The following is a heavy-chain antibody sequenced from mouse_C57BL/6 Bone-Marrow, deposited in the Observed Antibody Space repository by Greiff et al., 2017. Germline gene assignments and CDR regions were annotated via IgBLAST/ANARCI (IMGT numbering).Heavy chain of an antibody. CDR2: IYPRDGST. D-gene: IGHD1-1*01. V-gene: IGHV1-85*01. CDR1: GYTFTSYD. Sequence: VQLQQSGPELVKPGASVKLSCKASGYTFTSYDINWVKQRPGQGLEWIGWIYPRDGSTKYNEKFKGKATLTVDPSSRTAYMELHSLTSEDSAVYFCARDYGSSYWYFDVWGTGTTVTVSS. CDR3: ARDYGSSYWYFDV. J-gene: IGHJ1*03.